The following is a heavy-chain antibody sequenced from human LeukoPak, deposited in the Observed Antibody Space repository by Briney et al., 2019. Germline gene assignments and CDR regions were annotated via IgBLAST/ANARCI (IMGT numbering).Heavy chain of an antibody. D-gene: IGHD3-16*01. CDR1: GFTFSSYS. Sequence: GGSLRLSCAASGFTFSSYSMNWVRQAPGKGLEWLSFIRNSSTNIYYADSVKGRFTISRDTSKNSLYLQMNSLRAEDTAVYYWGRDVTRGGDPNCWGQGTLVTVS. CDR3: GRDVTRGGDPNC. V-gene: IGHV3-48*01. CDR2: IRNSSTNI. J-gene: IGHJ4*02.